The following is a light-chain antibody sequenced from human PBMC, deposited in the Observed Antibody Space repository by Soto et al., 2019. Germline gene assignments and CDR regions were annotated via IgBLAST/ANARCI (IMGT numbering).Light chain of an antibody. V-gene: IGKV3-20*01. CDR2: GAS. Sequence: EIVLTQSPGTLSLSPGERATLSCRASQTISSSYLAWYQQKPGQAPRLLIYGASSRATGIPDRFSGSGSGTDFNLTISRLEPEDFGVFFCQQYGWSPWTFGQGTKVEVK. CDR3: QQYGWSPWT. CDR1: QTISSSY. J-gene: IGKJ1*01.